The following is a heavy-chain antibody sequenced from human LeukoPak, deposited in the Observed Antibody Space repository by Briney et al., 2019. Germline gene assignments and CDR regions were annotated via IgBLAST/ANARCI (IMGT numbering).Heavy chain of an antibody. CDR1: GGSISSSSYY. D-gene: IGHD2-15*01. J-gene: IGHJ5*02. CDR3: ARGKVVVVVAAAASLNWFDP. CDR2: IYYSGST. Sequence: PSETLSLTCTVSGGSISSSSYYWGWIRQPPGKGLEWIGSIYYSGSTYYNPSLKSRVTISVDTSKNQFSLKLSSVTAADTAVYYCARGKVVVVVAAAASLNWFDPWGQGTLVTGSS. V-gene: IGHV4-39*01.